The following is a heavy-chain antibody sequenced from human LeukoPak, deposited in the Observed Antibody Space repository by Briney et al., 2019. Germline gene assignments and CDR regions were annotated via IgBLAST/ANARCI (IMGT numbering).Heavy chain of an antibody. J-gene: IGHJ4*02. D-gene: IGHD3-9*01. CDR3: AKDWGYDILTGYTLDY. V-gene: IGHV3-30*18. CDR2: ISYDGSNK. Sequence: PGGSLRLSCAASRFTFSNYGMHWVRQAPGKGLEWVAVISYDGSNKYYADSVKGRFTISRDNSKNTLYLQMNSLRAEDTAVYYCAKDWGYDILTGYTLDYWGQGTLVAVSS. CDR1: RFTFSNYG.